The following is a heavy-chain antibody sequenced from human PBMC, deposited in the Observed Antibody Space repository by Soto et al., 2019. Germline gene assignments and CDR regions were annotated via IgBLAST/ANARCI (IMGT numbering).Heavy chain of an antibody. D-gene: IGHD3-22*01. CDR1: GFSFSNYA. J-gene: IGHJ3*02. Sequence: GGSLRLSCAASGFSFSNYAMTWVRQAPGKGLEWVSCIGGTAISTYYADSMKGRFTISRDNSKNTLYLQMNSLRPEDTAVYYCAKNSYDSSRAASDIWSQGTLVTVSS. CDR3: AKNSYDSSRAASDI. CDR2: IGGTAIST. V-gene: IGHV3-23*01.